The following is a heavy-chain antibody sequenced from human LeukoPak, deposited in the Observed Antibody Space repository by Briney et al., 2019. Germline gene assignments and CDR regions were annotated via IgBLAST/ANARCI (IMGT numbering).Heavy chain of an antibody. D-gene: IGHD6-13*01. CDR2: ISSSSSYI. Sequence: PGGSLRLSCAASGFTFSSYSMNWVRQAPGKGLEWVSSISSSSSYIYYADSVKGRFTISRDNAKNSLYLQMNSLRAEDTAVYYCARDKGYSSSWYERRAFDIWGQGTMVTVSS. V-gene: IGHV3-21*01. CDR3: ARDKGYSSSWYERRAFDI. CDR1: GFTFSSYS. J-gene: IGHJ3*02.